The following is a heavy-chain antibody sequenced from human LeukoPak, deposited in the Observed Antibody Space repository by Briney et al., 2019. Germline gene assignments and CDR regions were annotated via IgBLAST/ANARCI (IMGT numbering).Heavy chain of an antibody. CDR3: ARAPRCNTDSCNSWFDP. D-gene: IGHD2/OR15-2a*01. J-gene: IGHJ5*02. V-gene: IGHV1-18*01. CDR2: INVNK. CDR1: GHSFNTYG. Sequence: GASVKVSCKTSGHSFNTYGITWVRQAPGLGLEWMGWINVNKKYAQKFQGRVTMTTDTSTSTAYMELRSLRSDDTAVYYCARAPRCNTDSCNSWFDPWGQGTLVTVSS.